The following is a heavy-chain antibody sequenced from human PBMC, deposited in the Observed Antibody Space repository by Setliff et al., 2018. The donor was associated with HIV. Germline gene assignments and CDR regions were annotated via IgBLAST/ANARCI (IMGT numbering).Heavy chain of an antibody. CDR3: GRGRNYDSSGYGEYYYYMDV. CDR2: IIPIFGPT. Sequence: ASVKVSCKTSGDTFTSYGISWVRQAPGQGLEWMGGIIPIFGPTHYAQKCQGRVTVTADESTSTAYMQLSSLRSDDTAVYYCGRGRNYDSSGYGEYYYYMDVWGKGTTVTVSS. D-gene: IGHD3-22*01. V-gene: IGHV1-69*13. CDR1: GDTFTSYG. J-gene: IGHJ6*03.